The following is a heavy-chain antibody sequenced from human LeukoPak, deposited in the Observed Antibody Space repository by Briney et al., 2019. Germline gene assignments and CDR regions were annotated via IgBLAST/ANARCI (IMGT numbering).Heavy chain of an antibody. D-gene: IGHD2-8*01. Sequence: GGSLRLSCAASGFTFSSYWMNWARQAPGKGLEWVASINHNGNVNYYVDSVKGRFTISRDNAKNSLYLQMNSLRAEDTAVYYCARVPSRQAVLAAFDIWGQGTMVTVSS. CDR2: INHNGNVN. CDR3: ARVPSRQAVLAAFDI. J-gene: IGHJ3*02. V-gene: IGHV3-7*03. CDR1: GFTFSSYW.